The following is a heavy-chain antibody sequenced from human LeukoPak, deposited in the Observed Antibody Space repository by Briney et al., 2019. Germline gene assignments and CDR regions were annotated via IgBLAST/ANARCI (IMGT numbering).Heavy chain of an antibody. V-gene: IGHV1-24*01. CDR2: SDPEDGET. CDR1: GSTLTELS. D-gene: IGHD3-22*01. CDR3: ATGRYYYDSSGYYPTGAEFFNH. J-gene: IGHJ1*01. Sequence: ASGKVSCKVFGSTLTELSMHWVRQAPAKGLQWMGSSDPEDGETSYAQKFQGRVTMTDDTSTDTAYMELSSLGPEDTAVYYCATGRYYYDSSGYYPTGAEFFNHWGQGTLVLVSS.